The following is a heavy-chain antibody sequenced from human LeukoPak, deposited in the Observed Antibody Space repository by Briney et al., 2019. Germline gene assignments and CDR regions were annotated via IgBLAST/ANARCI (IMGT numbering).Heavy chain of an antibody. CDR3: ARDRGSTDFDY. J-gene: IGHJ4*02. CDR2: ISSSSSYI. V-gene: IGHV3-21*01. CDR1: GFTFSSYA. D-gene: IGHD3-10*01. Sequence: PGGSLRLSCAASGFTFSSYAMTWVRQAPGKGLEWVSSISSSSSYIYYADSVKGRFTISRDNAKNSLYLQMNSLRAEDTAVYYCARDRGSTDFDYWGQGTLVTVSS.